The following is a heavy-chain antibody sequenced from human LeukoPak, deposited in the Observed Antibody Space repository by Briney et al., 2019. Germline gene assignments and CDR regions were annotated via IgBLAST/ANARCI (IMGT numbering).Heavy chain of an antibody. CDR3: ARPSWMYDSSGYLFDY. CDR1: GFTFSSYA. J-gene: IGHJ4*02. CDR2: ISYDGSNK. V-gene: IGHV3-30-3*01. Sequence: GGSLRLSCAASGFTFSSYAMHWVRQAPGKGLEWVAVISYDGSNKYYADSVKGRFTISRDNSKNTLYLQMNSLRAEDTAVYYCARPSWMYDSSGYLFDYWGQGTLVTVSS. D-gene: IGHD3-22*01.